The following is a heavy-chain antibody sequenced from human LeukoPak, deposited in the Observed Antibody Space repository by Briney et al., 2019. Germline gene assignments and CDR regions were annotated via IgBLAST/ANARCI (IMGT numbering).Heavy chain of an antibody. V-gene: IGHV4-4*07. J-gene: IGHJ4*02. D-gene: IGHD2-15*01. CDR3: ARAARAPYCSGGSCAGYFDY. CDR1: GGSISGYY. Sequence: SETLSLTCTVSGGSISGYYWNWIRQPAGKGLEWIGRIYISGSTNYNPSLKSRVTMSIDTFKNQFSLNLSSVTAADTAVYYCARAARAPYCSGGSCAGYFDYWGQGTLVTVSS. CDR2: IYISGST.